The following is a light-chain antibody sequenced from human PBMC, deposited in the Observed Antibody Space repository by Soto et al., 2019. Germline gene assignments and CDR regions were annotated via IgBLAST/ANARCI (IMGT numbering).Light chain of an antibody. J-gene: IGKJ5*01. CDR2: GVS. CDR1: QSVGAN. V-gene: IGKV3D-15*01. Sequence: EIVMTQSPATLSVSPGERVTLSCRASQSVGANLAWFQQKPGQPPRLLIYGVSTRATGIPARFSGSGSATEFTLTISSLQSEDFAVYYCQQYKNWPPITFGHGTRLDIK. CDR3: QQYKNWPPIT.